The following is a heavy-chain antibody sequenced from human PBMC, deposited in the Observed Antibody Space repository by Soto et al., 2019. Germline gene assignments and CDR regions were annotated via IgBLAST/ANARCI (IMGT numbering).Heavy chain of an antibody. J-gene: IGHJ4*02. CDR1: GYTFTSYG. CDR3: ARDEDMIVGLEYYFDY. V-gene: IGHV1-18*01. D-gene: IGHD3-22*01. Sequence: ASVKVSCKASGYTFTSYGISWVGQAPGQGLEWMGWISAYNGNTNYAQKLQGRVTMTTDTSTSTAYMELRSLRSDDTAVYYCARDEDMIVGLEYYFDYWGQGTLVTVSS. CDR2: ISAYNGNT.